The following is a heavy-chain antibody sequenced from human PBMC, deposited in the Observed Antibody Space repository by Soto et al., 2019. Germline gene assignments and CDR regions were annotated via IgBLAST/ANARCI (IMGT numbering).Heavy chain of an antibody. CDR1: GGSFTGYY. CDR3: ARGHGRFAH. V-gene: IGHV4-34*01. Sequence: SETLSLTCDVSGGSFTGYYWSWIRQPPGKGLEWIGEVNHSGFTNYNPSLTGRVTISLDTSKSQFSLKLSSLTAADTAFYFCARGHGRFAHWGQGTLVTVSS. CDR2: VNHSGFT. J-gene: IGHJ4*02.